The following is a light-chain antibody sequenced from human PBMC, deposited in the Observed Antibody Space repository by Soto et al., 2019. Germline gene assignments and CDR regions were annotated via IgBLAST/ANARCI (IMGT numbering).Light chain of an antibody. Sequence: VLTQPPSASGTPGQRVTISCSGGSSNIGRNYVNWYQQLPGAAPKLLIHSNNQRPSGVPERFSGSKSGTSASLAITGLQSEDEAEYYCAAWDGSLNAFYVFGTGTKVTVL. CDR2: SNN. J-gene: IGLJ1*01. V-gene: IGLV1-44*01. CDR3: AAWDGSLNAFYV. CDR1: SSNIGRNY.